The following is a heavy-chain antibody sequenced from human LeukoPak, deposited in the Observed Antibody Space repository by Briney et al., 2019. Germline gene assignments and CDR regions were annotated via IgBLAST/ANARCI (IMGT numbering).Heavy chain of an antibody. CDR3: ATYSTKNAREFES. Sequence: PGGSLRLSCAASGFTFSSYSMNWVRQAPGKGLEWVSYISSSSSTIYYADSVKGRFTISRDNAKNSLYLQMNSLRAEDTAVYYCATYSTKNAREFESWGQGTLVTVSS. CDR2: ISSSSSTI. J-gene: IGHJ5*01. CDR1: GFTFSSYS. V-gene: IGHV3-48*04. D-gene: IGHD2/OR15-2a*01.